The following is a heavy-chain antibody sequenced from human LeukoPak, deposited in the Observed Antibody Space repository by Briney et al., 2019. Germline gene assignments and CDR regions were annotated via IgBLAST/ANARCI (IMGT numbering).Heavy chain of an antibody. J-gene: IGHJ6*03. V-gene: IGHV4-39*01. D-gene: IGHD1-26*01. CDR3: ASRTTTTYYYYYMDV. Sequence: SETLSLTCTVSGGSISSSTYYWAWIRQPPGQGLEWIGIIYFSGSTYYNPSLKSRVTISLDTSKNQFSLKLSSVTAADMAVYYCASRTTTTYYYYYMDVWGKGTTVTVSS. CDR1: GGSISSSTYY. CDR2: IYFSGST.